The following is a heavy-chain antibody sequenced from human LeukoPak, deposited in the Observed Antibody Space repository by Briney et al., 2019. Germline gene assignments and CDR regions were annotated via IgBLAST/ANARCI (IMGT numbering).Heavy chain of an antibody. J-gene: IGHJ4*02. Sequence: PGGSLRLSCAASGFTFSSYWMHWVRQAPGKGLVWVSRINTDGSSTSYADSVKGRFTISRDNAKNSLYLQMNSLRAEDTALYHCARDRSYGSFDYWGQGTLVTVSS. CDR3: ARDRSYGSFDY. CDR1: GFTFSSYW. D-gene: IGHD5-18*01. CDR2: INTDGSST. V-gene: IGHV3-74*01.